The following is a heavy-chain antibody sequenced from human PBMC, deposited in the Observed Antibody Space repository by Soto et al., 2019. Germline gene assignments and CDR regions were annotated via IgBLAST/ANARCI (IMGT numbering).Heavy chain of an antibody. V-gene: IGHV1-46*01. CDR2: INPSGGST. CDR3: ARETGVLWIAVDGTTYFDY. J-gene: IGHJ4*02. D-gene: IGHD6-19*01. CDR1: GYTFTSYY. Sequence: GASVKVSCKASGYTFTSYYMHWVRQAPGQGLEWMGIINPSGGSTGYAQKFQGRVTMTRDTSTSTVYMELSSLRSEDTAVYYCARETGVLWIAVDGTTYFDYWGQGTLVTVSS.